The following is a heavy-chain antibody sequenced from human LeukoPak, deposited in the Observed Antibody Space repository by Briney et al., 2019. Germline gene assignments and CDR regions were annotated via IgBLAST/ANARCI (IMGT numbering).Heavy chain of an antibody. CDR2: INPNSGGT. J-gene: IGHJ4*02. CDR3: ARAGTSSGVFDY. V-gene: IGHV1-2*02. CDR1: GYTFTGYF. D-gene: IGHD6-25*01. Sequence: ASVKVSCKASGYTFTGYFIHWVRQAPGQGLGWMGWINPNSGGTDYAQKFQGRVTLTREPSIITAYMDLSRLKSEDTAVYYCARAGTSSGVFDYWGQGTLVTVSS.